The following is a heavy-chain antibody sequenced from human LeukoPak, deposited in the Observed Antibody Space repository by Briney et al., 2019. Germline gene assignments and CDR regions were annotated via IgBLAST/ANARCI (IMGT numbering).Heavy chain of an antibody. CDR3: ARTLAYDHYYYGMDV. J-gene: IGHJ6*02. V-gene: IGHV1-69*04. D-gene: IGHD3-16*01. CDR2: IIPILGIA. Sequence: SVKVSCKASGGTFSSYAISWVRQAPGQGLEWMGRIIPILGIANYAQKFQGRVTITADKSTSTAYMELSSLRSEDTAVYYCARTLAYDHYYYGMDVWGQGTTVTVSS. CDR1: GGTFSSYA.